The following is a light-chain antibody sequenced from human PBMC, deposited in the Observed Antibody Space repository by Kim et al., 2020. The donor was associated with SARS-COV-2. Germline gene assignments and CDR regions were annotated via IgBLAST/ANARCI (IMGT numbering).Light chain of an antibody. J-gene: IGLJ3*02. CDR1: SNNVGHQG. CDR2: RNN. CDR3: SAWDSSLSAWV. V-gene: IGLV10-54*01. Sequence: QTATLTCTGNSNNVGHQGAVWLQQHQGHPPKLLTYRNNNRPSGISDRLSASRSENTASLTITGLQPEDEADYYCSAWDSSLSAWVFGGGTQLTVL.